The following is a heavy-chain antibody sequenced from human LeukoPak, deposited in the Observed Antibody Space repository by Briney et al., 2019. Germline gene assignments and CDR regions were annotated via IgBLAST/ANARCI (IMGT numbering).Heavy chain of an antibody. D-gene: IGHD3-10*01. CDR1: GFIFSNYR. CDR3: ARVLNFGSGSYTRPLDY. V-gene: IGHV3-7*01. CDR2: IKEDGSEK. J-gene: IGHJ4*02. Sequence: GGSLRLSCAASGFIFSNYRMSWVRQAPGRGLECVANIKEDGSEKYYVDSVKGRFTISRDNAKNSLLLQMNSLSAEDTAVYYCARVLNFGSGSYTRPLDYWGQGTLVTVSS.